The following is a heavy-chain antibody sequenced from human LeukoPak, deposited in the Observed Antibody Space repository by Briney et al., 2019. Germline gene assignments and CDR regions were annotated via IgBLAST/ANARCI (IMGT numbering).Heavy chain of an antibody. CDR3: ARGDDWLLFDY. CDR2: ISSNGGST. CDR1: GFTFSSYT. J-gene: IGHJ3*01. Sequence: GGSLRLSCAASGFTFSSYTMHWVRQAPGKGLEYVSAISSNGGSTYYANSVKGRFTISRDNSKNTLYLQMGSLRVEDMAVYYCARGDDWLLFDYWGQGTMVTVSS. D-gene: IGHD3-9*01. V-gene: IGHV3-64*01.